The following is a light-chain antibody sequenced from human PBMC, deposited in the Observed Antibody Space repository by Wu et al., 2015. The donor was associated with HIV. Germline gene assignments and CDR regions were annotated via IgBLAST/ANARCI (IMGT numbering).Light chain of an antibody. CDR2: LAS. Sequence: EIVLTQSPGTLSLSPGERATLSCRASQSVTTRHLAWYQQKPGQPPRLLIYLASSRAAGIPDRFSGSGSGTDFTLTISSLEPEDFAVYYCQHXGSSPRFGQGTKLEIK. J-gene: IGKJ2*03. CDR1: QSVTTRH. V-gene: IGKV3-20*01. CDR3: QHXGSSPR.